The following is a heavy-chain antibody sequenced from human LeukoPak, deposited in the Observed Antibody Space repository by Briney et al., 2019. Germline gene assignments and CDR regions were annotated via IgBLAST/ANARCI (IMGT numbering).Heavy chain of an antibody. Sequence: ASVKVSCKASGYTFTDYYIHWVRQAPGQGLEWMGWLNPNSGDTNYAQRFQGRVTMTSDTSTKTAYIELSRLTSDDTAMYYCARDDIVGATEFDYWGQGNLVTVSS. V-gene: IGHV1-2*02. CDR2: LNPNSGDT. CDR3: ARDDIVGATEFDY. CDR1: GYTFTDYY. D-gene: IGHD1-26*01. J-gene: IGHJ4*02.